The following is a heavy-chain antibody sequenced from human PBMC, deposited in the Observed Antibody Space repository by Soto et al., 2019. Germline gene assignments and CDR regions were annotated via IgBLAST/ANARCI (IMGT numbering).Heavy chain of an antibody. V-gene: IGHV1-2*02. CDR2: INPNSGGT. J-gene: IGHJ6*02. Sequence: QVQLVQSGAEVKKPGSSVKVSCKASGGTFSSYAISWVRQAPGQGLEWMGWINPNSGGTNYAQKFQGRVTMTRDTSISTAYMELSRLRSDDTAVYYCARRYMVVAATPLGMDVWGQGTTVTVSS. D-gene: IGHD2-15*01. CDR1: GGTFSSYA. CDR3: ARRYMVVAATPLGMDV.